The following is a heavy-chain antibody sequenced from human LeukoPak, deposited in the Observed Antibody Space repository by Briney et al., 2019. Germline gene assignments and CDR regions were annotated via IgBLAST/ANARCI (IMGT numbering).Heavy chain of an antibody. V-gene: IGHV3-21*01. J-gene: IGHJ4*02. Sequence: GGSLRLSCAASGFTFSSYSMNWVRQAPGKGLELVSSISSSSSYIYYADSVKGRFTISRDNAKNSLYLQMNSLRAEDTAVYYCARGEYSYDVFDYWGQGTLVTISS. CDR3: ARGEYSYDVFDY. CDR2: ISSSSSYI. CDR1: GFTFSSYS. D-gene: IGHD5-18*01.